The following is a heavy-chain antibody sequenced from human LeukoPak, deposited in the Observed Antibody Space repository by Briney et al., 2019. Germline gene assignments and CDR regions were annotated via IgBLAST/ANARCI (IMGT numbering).Heavy chain of an antibody. Sequence: GGSLRLSCAASGFTFSSYAMSWVRQAPGKGLGWVSAISGSGGSTYYADSVKGRFTIPRDNSKNTLYLQMNSLRAEDTAVYYCAKGPGVRFLEWLFSYFDYWGQGTLVTVSS. CDR3: AKGPGVRFLEWLFSYFDY. D-gene: IGHD3-3*01. CDR2: ISGSGGST. J-gene: IGHJ4*02. CDR1: GFTFSSYA. V-gene: IGHV3-23*01.